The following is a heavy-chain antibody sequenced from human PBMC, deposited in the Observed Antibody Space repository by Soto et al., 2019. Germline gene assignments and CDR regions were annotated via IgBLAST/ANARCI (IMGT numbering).Heavy chain of an antibody. CDR1: GYSFTSYW. J-gene: IGHJ5*02. V-gene: IGHV5-51*01. Sequence: PGESLKISCKGSGYSFTSYWIGWVRQMPGKGLELMGIIYPGDSDTRYSPSFQGQVTISADKSISTAYLQWSSLKASDTAMYYCARARSPNYYGSGSYYNALWFDPWGQGTLVTVSS. CDR3: ARARSPNYYGSGSYYNALWFDP. CDR2: IYPGDSDT. D-gene: IGHD3-10*01.